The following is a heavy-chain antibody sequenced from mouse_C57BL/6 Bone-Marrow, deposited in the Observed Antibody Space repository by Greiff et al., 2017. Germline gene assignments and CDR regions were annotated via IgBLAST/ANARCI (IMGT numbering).Heavy chain of an antibody. CDR3: ARLMIRGYAMDY. J-gene: IGHJ4*01. CDR1: GFTFSSYG. D-gene: IGHD2-4*01. V-gene: IGHV5-6*01. CDR2: ISSGGSYT. Sequence: EVMLVESGGDLVKPGGSLKLSCAASGFTFSSYGMSWVRQTPDKRLEWVATISSGGSYTYYPDSVKGRFTISRDNAKNTLYLQMSSLKSEDTAMYYCARLMIRGYAMDYWGQGTSVTVSS.